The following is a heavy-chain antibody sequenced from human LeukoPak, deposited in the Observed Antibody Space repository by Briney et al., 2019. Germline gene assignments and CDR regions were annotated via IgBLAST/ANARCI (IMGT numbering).Heavy chain of an antibody. V-gene: IGHV3-7*01. CDR1: GFTFSNFW. CDR3: ARDPRQYYDISTGYSEIDY. D-gene: IGHD3-9*01. CDR2: IKQDETEK. Sequence: PTGGSLRLSCTASGFTFSNFWMGWVRQAPGKGLEWVANIKQDETEKFYLGSVKGRFTISRDNAKNSLYLQMNSLRVEDTAVYYCARDPRQYYDISTGYSEIDYWGQGTLVTVSS. J-gene: IGHJ4*02.